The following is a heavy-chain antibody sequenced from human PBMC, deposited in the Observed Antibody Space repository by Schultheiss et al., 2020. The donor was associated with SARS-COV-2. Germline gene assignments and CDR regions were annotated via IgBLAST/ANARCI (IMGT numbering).Heavy chain of an antibody. J-gene: IGHJ6*02. V-gene: IGHV4-39*07. CDR3: ARDAGDGSGSYYTHSYGMDV. D-gene: IGHD3-10*01. CDR1: GGSISSSSYY. Sequence: SETLSLTCTVSGGSISSSSYYWGWIRQPPGKGLEWIGSIYYSGSTYYNPSLKSRVTISVDTSKNQFSLKLSSVTAADTAVYYCARDAGDGSGSYYTHSYGMDVWGQVTTVTVSS. CDR2: IYYSGST.